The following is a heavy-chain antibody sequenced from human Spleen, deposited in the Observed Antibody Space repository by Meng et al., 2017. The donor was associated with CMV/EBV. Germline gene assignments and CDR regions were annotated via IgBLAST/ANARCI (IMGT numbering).Heavy chain of an antibody. J-gene: IGHJ4*02. Sequence: CTVSGRSISSLIHYWGWIRPPPGKGLEWIESISYSGSTFYNPSLKSRVTISVDTSKNHFSLKLSSVTAADTAVYYCARETMIVVVDYWGQGTLVTVSS. CDR2: ISYSGST. D-gene: IGHD3-22*01. CDR1: GRSISSLIHY. V-gene: IGHV4-39*07. CDR3: ARETMIVVVDY.